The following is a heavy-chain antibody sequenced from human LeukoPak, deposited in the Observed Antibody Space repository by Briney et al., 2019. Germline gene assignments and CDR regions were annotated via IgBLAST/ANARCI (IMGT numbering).Heavy chain of an antibody. CDR3: GRAQLLYNY. V-gene: IGHV3-66*01. CDR1: GFTVSSNY. CDR2: IYSGGST. J-gene: IGHJ4*02. D-gene: IGHD2-2*02. Sequence: GGSLRLSCAASGFTVSSNYMSWVRQAPGKGLEWVSVIYSGGSTYYADSVKGRFTISRDNSKNTLYLQMNSLRVEDAAVYYCGRAQLLYNYWGQGTLVTVSS.